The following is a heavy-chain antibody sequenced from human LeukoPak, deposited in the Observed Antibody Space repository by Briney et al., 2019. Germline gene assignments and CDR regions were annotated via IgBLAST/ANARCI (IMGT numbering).Heavy chain of an antibody. CDR2: IYYSGST. CDR3: AREVYGSGANWFDP. CDR1: GGSISSYY. J-gene: IGHJ5*02. V-gene: IGHV4-59*01. Sequence: PSETLSLTCTVSGGSISSYYWSWIRQPPGKGLEWIGYIYYSGSTNYNPSLKSRVTISVDTSKNQFSLKLSSVTAADTAVYYCAREVYGSGANWFDPWGQGTLVTVSS. D-gene: IGHD3-10*01.